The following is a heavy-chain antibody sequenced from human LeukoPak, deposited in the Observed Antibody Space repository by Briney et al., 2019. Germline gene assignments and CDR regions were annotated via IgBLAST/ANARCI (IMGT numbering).Heavy chain of an antibody. V-gene: IGHV1-69*13. CDR2: IIPIFGTA. CDR3: ASPLQYSSSSDYYYMDV. CDR1: GGTFSSYA. Sequence: SVKVSCKASGGTFSSYAISWVRQAPGQGLEWMGGIIPIFGTANYAQKFQGRVTITADESTSTAYMELSSLRSEDTAVYYCASPLQYSSSSDYYYMDVWGKGTTVTVSS. J-gene: IGHJ6*03. D-gene: IGHD6-6*01.